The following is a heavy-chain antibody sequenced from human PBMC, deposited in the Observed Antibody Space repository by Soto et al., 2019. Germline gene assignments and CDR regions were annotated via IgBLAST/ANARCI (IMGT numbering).Heavy chain of an antibody. J-gene: IGHJ4*02. V-gene: IGHV3-30-3*01. CDR2: ISYDGSNK. CDR1: GFTFSSYA. Sequence: QVQLVESGGGVVQPGRSLRLSCAASGFTFSSYAMHWVRQAPGKGLEWVAVISYDGSNKYYADSVKGRFTISRDNSKNTPYLQMNSLRAEDTAVYYCARGGRDGYNWGYWGQGTLVTVSS. CDR3: ARGGRDGYNWGY. D-gene: IGHD5-12*01.